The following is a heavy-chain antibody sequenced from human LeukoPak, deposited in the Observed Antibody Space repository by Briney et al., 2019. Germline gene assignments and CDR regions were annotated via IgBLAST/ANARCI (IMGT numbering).Heavy chain of an antibody. CDR1: GGTFSNYA. D-gene: IGHD3-22*01. CDR2: IIPIFGTA. CDR3: ARGWDYDGGGRPTAYVY. V-gene: IGHV1-69*06. Sequence: ASVKVSCKASGGTFSNYAINWVRQAPGQGLEWMGGIIPIFGTANYAQKFQGRVTITADKSTSTVYMELNSLKSEDTAVYYCARGWDYDGGGRPTAYVYWGQGTLVTVSS. J-gene: IGHJ4*02.